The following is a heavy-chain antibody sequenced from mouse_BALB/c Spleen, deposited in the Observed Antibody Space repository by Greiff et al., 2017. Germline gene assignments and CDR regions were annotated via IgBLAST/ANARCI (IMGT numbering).Heavy chain of an antibody. CDR3: NPREVGGMDD. CDR1: GFYIKVYY. Sequence: VQLQQSGAELVRSGASVKLSCTVSGFYIKVYYTLWVKQRPEQGLEWIVWIDPENGDTVYAPKFQGKATMTADTSSNTAYLQLSSLTSEDTAVYYCNPREVGGMDDWGQGTSVTVSA. D-gene: IGHD1-1*02. J-gene: IGHJ4*01. V-gene: IGHV14-4*02. CDR2: IDPENGDT.